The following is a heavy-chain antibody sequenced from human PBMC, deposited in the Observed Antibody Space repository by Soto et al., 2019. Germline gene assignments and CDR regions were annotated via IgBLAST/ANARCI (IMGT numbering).Heavy chain of an antibody. J-gene: IGHJ4*02. CDR1: GCTFTSYY. D-gene: IGHD1-26*01. Sequence: GASVKVSCKASGCTFTSYYMHWVRQAPGQGLEWMGIINPSGGSTSYAQKFQGRVTMTRDTSTSTVYMELSSLRSEDTAVYYCATDYKSGRYVDYWGQGTLVTVSS. V-gene: IGHV1-46*01. CDR3: ATDYKSGRYVDY. CDR2: INPSGGST.